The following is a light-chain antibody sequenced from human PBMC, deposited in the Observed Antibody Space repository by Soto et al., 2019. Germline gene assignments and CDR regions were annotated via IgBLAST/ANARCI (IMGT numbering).Light chain of an antibody. CDR3: QQYDRFPYT. Sequence: DIQMTQSPSTLSASVGGTVTITCRASQSISNWLAWYQQKPGQAPKLLIHKASTLESGVPSRFSSSGSGTEFTLTISSLQPDDFATFYCQQYDRFPYTFGQGTKLEIK. CDR1: QSISNW. J-gene: IGKJ2*01. CDR2: KAS. V-gene: IGKV1-5*03.